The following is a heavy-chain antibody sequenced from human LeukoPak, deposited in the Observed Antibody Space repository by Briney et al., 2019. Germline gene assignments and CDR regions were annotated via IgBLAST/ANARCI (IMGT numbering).Heavy chain of an antibody. CDR2: IYSDGST. CDR3: ARDQHVVASIGEYYFDF. V-gene: IGHV3-53*01. CDR1: GFSVSSNY. D-gene: IGHD2-15*01. Sequence: GGSLRLSCTASGFSVSSNYMSWVRQAPGRGLEWVSVIYSDGSTNYADSVKGRLTISRDNSKNTVYLQMNNLRAEDTAVYYCARDQHVVASIGEYYFDFWGQGTLVTVSS. J-gene: IGHJ4*02.